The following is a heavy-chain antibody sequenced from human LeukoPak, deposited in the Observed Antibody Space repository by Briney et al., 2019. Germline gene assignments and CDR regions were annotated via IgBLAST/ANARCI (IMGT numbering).Heavy chain of an antibody. CDR2: INHSGNT. CDR1: GGSFSGHY. J-gene: IGHJ4*02. CDR3: ARRGTAYCRGGNCYSDKYFDY. D-gene: IGHD2-15*01. Sequence: SETLSLTCAMYGGSFSGHYWTWIRQPPGKGLEWIGEINHSGNTNYNRSLKSRVTISADTSKNQLSLRLSSVTAADTAVYYCARRGTAYCRGGNCYSDKYFDYWGQGTQVTVSS. V-gene: IGHV4-34*01.